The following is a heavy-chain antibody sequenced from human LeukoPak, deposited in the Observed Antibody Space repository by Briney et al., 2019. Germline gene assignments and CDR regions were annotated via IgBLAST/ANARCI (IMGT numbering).Heavy chain of an antibody. CDR1: GFTFSSYT. V-gene: IGHV3-64D*09. J-gene: IGHJ4*02. Sequence: GGSLSLSCSASGFTFSSYTMHWVRPAPGKGLEYVSAISPNGGSTYYGDSVKGRFTISRDNSKKTLYLQMSSLRAEDTAVYYCVKTIAVAGNFDYWGQGTLVTVS. CDR2: ISPNGGST. CDR3: VKTIAVAGNFDY. D-gene: IGHD6-13*01.